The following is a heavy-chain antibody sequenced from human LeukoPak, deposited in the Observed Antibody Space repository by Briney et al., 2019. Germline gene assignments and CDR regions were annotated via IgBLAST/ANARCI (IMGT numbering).Heavy chain of an antibody. CDR3: ARVTGTTVGSLFDP. Sequence: ASVKVSCKASGYTFTGYYMHWVRQAPGQGLEWMGWINPNSGGTNYAQKFQGRVTMTRDTSISTAYMELSRLRSDDTAVYYCARVTGTTVGSLFDPWGQGTLVTVSS. J-gene: IGHJ5*02. CDR2: INPNSGGT. D-gene: IGHD1-7*01. V-gene: IGHV1-2*02. CDR1: GYTFTGYY.